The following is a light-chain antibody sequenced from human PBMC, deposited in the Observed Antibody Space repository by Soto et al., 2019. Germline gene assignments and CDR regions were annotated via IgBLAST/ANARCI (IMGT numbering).Light chain of an antibody. J-gene: IGLJ1*01. CDR3: SSYTSSSTRV. Sequence: QSALTQPPSLSGSPGQSITISCPGTRSDVGAYDYVSWYQQHPDKAPKLMIYEVSNRPSGVSNRFSGSKSVNTATLTISGLQADDEADYYCSSYTSSSTRVFGTGTKVTVL. V-gene: IGLV2-14*03. CDR2: EVS. CDR1: RSDVGAYDY.